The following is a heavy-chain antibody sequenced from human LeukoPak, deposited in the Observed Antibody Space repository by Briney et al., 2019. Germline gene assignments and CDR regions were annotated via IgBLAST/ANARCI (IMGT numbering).Heavy chain of an antibody. V-gene: IGHV4-59*12. Sequence: SETLSLTCTVSGGSISIYYWSWIRQSPGKGLEWIGYIYNSGSTNYNPSLKSRVTISVDTSKNQFSLKLSSVTAADTAVYYCARNRDGYNSFDYWGQGTLVTVSS. CDR2: IYNSGST. CDR1: GGSISIYY. D-gene: IGHD5-24*01. CDR3: ARNRDGYNSFDY. J-gene: IGHJ4*02.